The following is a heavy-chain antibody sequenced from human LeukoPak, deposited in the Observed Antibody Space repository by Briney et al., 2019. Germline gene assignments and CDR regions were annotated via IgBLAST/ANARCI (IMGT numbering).Heavy chain of an antibody. Sequence: PRRSMRLSCAASGFTVADYAMHWVRQAPGKVLEWVSLISGDGGSTYYADSVKGRFTISRDNSKNSLYLQMNSLRTEDTALYYCAKERSAHYYYYYMDVWGKGTTVTVSS. CDR2: ISGDGGST. CDR1: GFTVADYA. J-gene: IGHJ6*03. V-gene: IGHV3-43*02. D-gene: IGHD3-10*01. CDR3: AKERSAHYYYYYMDV.